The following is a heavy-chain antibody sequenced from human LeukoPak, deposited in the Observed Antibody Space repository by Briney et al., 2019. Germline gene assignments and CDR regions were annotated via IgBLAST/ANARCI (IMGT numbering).Heavy chain of an antibody. CDR3: ARAQAHGDYVRWWFDP. J-gene: IGHJ5*02. Sequence: SGTLSLTCAVSGGSINSNNWWSWVRQPPEKGLEGIGEIFHSGGTNYNPSLKSRVTVSVDPSKNQFSLKLSSVSAADTDVYYCARAQAHGDYVRWWFDPWGQGTLVTVSS. V-gene: IGHV4-4*02. CDR1: GGSINSNNW. CDR2: IFHSGGT. D-gene: IGHD4-17*01.